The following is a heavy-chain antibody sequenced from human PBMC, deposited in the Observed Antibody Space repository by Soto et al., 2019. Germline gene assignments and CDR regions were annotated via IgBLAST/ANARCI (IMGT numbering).Heavy chain of an antibody. CDR3: ARGVVAARHYYYDMDV. Sequence: SETLSLTCTVSGGSISSYYWSWIRQPPGKGLEWIGYIYYSGSTNYNPSLKSRVTISVDTSKNQFSLKLSSVTAADTAVYYCARGVVAARHYYYDMDVWGKGTTVTVSS. CDR2: IYYSGST. V-gene: IGHV4-59*12. CDR1: GGSISSYY. D-gene: IGHD2-15*01. J-gene: IGHJ6*03.